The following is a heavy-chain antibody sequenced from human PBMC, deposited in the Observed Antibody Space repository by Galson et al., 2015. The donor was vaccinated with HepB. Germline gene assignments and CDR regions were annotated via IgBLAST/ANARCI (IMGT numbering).Heavy chain of an antibody. D-gene: IGHD3-9*01. CDR2: ISGSGGSI. J-gene: IGHJ4*02. Sequence: SLRLSCAASGFTFSSYAMSWVRQAQGKGLEWVSAISGSGGSIYYADSMKGRFSISRDNAKNTLYLQMNSLRAEDTAVYSCAKDQVERYFDWLHSEYYFDYWGQGTLVTVSS. V-gene: IGHV3-23*01. CDR1: GFTFSSYA. CDR3: AKDQVERYFDWLHSEYYFDY.